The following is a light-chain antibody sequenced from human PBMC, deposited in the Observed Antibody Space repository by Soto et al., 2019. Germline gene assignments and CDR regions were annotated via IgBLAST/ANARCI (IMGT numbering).Light chain of an antibody. V-gene: IGLV2-11*01. CDR2: DVS. Sequence: QSALTQPRSVSGSPGQSITISCTGTSSDVSGYNFVSWYQQYPGKAPKLMIYDVSERPSGVPDRFSGSKSGHTASLTISGLQAEDEADYDCCSYAGSYSLLFGGGTQLTVL. J-gene: IGLJ2*01. CDR1: SSDVSGYNF. CDR3: CSYAGSYSLL.